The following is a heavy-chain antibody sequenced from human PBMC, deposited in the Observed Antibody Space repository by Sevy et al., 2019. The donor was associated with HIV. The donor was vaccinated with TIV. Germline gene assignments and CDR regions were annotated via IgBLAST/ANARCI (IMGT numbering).Heavy chain of an antibody. CDR1: GGSFSGYF. V-gene: IGHV4-34*01. J-gene: IGHJ6*02. D-gene: IGHD3-9*01. CDR3: AREGGDYDILTGYSPRYGMDV. Sequence: SKTLSLTCVVSGGSFSGYFWSWIRQPPGKGLEWIGEINHSGSTNYNPSLKGRVTISVDTSKNQFSLKLSSVTAADTAVYYCAREGGDYDILTGYSPRYGMDVWGQGTTVTVSS. CDR2: INHSGST.